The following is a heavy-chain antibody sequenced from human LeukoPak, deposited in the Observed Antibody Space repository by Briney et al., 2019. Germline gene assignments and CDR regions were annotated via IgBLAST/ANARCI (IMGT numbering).Heavy chain of an antibody. CDR1: GASMSNSF. D-gene: IGHD6-6*01. Sequence: SETLSLTCTVSGASMSNSFWSWIRQPAGKGLEWIGRIHTSGTTNYNPSLKSRVTMSLDTSKNQFSLKLSSVTAADTAVYYCARYLGGSSGPYYFDYWGQGTLVTVSS. CDR3: ARYLGGSSGPYYFDY. CDR2: IHTSGTT. J-gene: IGHJ4*02. V-gene: IGHV4-4*07.